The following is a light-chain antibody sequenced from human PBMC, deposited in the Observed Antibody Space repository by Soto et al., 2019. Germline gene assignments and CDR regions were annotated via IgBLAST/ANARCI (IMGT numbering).Light chain of an antibody. CDR2: GNS. Sequence: QSVLTQPPSVPGAPGQRVTISCTGSSSNIGAGYDVHWYQQLPGTAPKLLIYGNSNRPSGVPDRFSGSKSGTSASLAITGLQAEDEADYYCQSYDSSLSGRRYVFGTGTKLTVL. V-gene: IGLV1-40*01. J-gene: IGLJ1*01. CDR3: QSYDSSLSGRRYV. CDR1: SSNIGAGYD.